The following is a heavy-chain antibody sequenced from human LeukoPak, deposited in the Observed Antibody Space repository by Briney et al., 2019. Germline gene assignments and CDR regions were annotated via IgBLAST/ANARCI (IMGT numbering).Heavy chain of an antibody. CDR1: GFTVSSNY. V-gene: IGHV3-53*01. D-gene: IGHD3-10*01. Sequence: PGGSLRLSCAASGFTVSSNYMSWVRQAPGKGLEWVSVIYSGGSTYYADSVKGRFTISRDNSKNTLYLQMNSLRAEDTAVYYCARERYYYGSGSSYYYYYGMDVWGQGTTVTVSS. J-gene: IGHJ6*02. CDR3: ARERYYYGSGSSYYYYYGMDV. CDR2: IYSGGST.